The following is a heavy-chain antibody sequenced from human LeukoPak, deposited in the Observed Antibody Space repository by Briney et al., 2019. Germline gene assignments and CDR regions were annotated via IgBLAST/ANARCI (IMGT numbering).Heavy chain of an antibody. Sequence: SETLSLTCTVSGGSISTHYWSWIRQPPGKGLEWIGYIYNSGSTNYNPSLESRVTISVDTSKNQFSLKVSSVTAADTAVYYCARTRPFDAFDIWGQGTMVTVSS. CDR2: IYNSGST. CDR1: GGSISTHY. CDR3: ARTRPFDAFDI. V-gene: IGHV4-59*08. J-gene: IGHJ3*02.